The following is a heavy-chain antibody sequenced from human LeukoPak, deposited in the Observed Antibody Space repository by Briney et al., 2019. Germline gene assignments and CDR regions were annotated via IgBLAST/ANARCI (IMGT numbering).Heavy chain of an antibody. V-gene: IGHV3-15*01. CDR1: GLTFTTAW. J-gene: IGHJ5*02. CDR2: IKSNNDGGTA. CDR3: TTDRYYFDP. D-gene: IGHD3-22*01. Sequence: GGSLRLSCTASGLTFTTAWMSWARQAPGKGLEWVGRIKSNNDGGTADFGAPVKDRFTMSRDDSRNTFYLQMNSLRTDDTAVYYCTTDRYYFDPWGQGTLVTVSS.